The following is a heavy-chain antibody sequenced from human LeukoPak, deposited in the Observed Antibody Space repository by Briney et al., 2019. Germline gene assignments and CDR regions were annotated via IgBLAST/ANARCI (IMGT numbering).Heavy chain of an antibody. V-gene: IGHV3-23*01. D-gene: IGHD1-1*01. CDR2: IRSNGDTT. CDR1: GFTFSSIA. CDR3: AKGQELDDGVFDS. J-gene: IGHJ4*02. Sequence: QAGGSLRLSCAASGFTFSSIAMTWVRQAPGKGLEWVSSIRSNGDTTYNADSVKGRFTTSRDNSKNTLYLQMNSLRVEDTAIYYCAKGQELDDGVFDSWGQGTLVTVSS.